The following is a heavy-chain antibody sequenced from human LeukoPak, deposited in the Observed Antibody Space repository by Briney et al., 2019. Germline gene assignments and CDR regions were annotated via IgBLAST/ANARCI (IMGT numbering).Heavy chain of an antibody. D-gene: IGHD3-10*01. J-gene: IGHJ4*02. CDR1: GFTFSSYD. CDR3: ARANGSGSFYDY. CDR2: IGTAGDT. Sequence: PGGSLRLSCAASGFTFSSYDMHWVHHATGKGLEWVSAIGTAGDTYYPGSVKGRFTISRENAKNSLYLQMNSLRAGDTAVYYCARANGSGSFYDYWGQGTLVTVSS. V-gene: IGHV3-13*01.